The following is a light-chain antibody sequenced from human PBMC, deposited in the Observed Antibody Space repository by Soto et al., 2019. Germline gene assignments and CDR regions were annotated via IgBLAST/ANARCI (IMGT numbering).Light chain of an antibody. CDR1: QSVRTK. CDR3: QQYDNWPLT. Sequence: EIVMTQSPDTLYVSPGEGATLSCRASQSVRTKLAWYQQKAGQAPRLLIYGASTRATGIPDRFSGSGSGTEFTLTISSLQSEDFAVYYCQQYDNWPLTFGGGTKVDI. J-gene: IGKJ4*01. V-gene: IGKV3-15*01. CDR2: GAS.